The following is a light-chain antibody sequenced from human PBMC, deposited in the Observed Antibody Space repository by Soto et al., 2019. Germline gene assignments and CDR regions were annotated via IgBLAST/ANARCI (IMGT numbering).Light chain of an antibody. CDR1: QSVRSN. CDR2: GAS. V-gene: IGKV3-15*01. J-gene: IGKJ1*01. Sequence: EIVMTQSPATLSVSPGERATLSCRASQSVRSNLAWYQQKPGQAPRLLIYGASNRATGIPARFSGSGSGTEFTLTISSLQSEDFAVYYCQHYNNWPPWTFGQGTKVEIK. CDR3: QHYNNWPPWT.